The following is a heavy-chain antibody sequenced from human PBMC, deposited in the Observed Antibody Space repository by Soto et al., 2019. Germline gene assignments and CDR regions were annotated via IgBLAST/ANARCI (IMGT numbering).Heavy chain of an antibody. Sequence: ASVKVSCKAPGYTFTSYAMHWVRQAPGQRLEWMGWINAGNGNTKYSQKFQGRVTITRDTSASTAYMELSSLRSEDTAVYYCARDLYHYDSSGYYGWFDPWGQGTLVTVSS. CDR2: INAGNGNT. D-gene: IGHD3-22*01. V-gene: IGHV1-3*01. CDR3: ARDLYHYDSSGYYGWFDP. CDR1: GYTFTSYA. J-gene: IGHJ5*02.